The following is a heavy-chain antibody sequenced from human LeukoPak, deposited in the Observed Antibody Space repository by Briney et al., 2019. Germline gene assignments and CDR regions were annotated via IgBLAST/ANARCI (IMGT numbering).Heavy chain of an antibody. D-gene: IGHD1-7*01. CDR1: GFTLSGHW. CDR3: ARWEIRGTAHQLDY. V-gene: IGHV3-7*01. Sequence: GGSLRLSCAASGFTLSGHWMTWVRQAPGKGLEWVANINQDGSAMYYVDSVKGRFTISRDNAKNSMYLQMNSLRAEDTAVYFRARWEIRGTAHQLDYWGQGTLVTVSS. J-gene: IGHJ4*02. CDR2: INQDGSAM.